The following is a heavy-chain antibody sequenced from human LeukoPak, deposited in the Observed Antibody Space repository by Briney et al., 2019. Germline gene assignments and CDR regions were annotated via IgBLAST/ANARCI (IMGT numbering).Heavy chain of an antibody. Sequence: SLTLSLTCAISGDSVSNNNAAWNWIRQSPSRGLEWLGRTYYTSKWYNGYAVSVKSRITINPDTSKNQFSLQLNSVTPEDTAVYYCAREMSNVFGYWGQGILVTVSS. J-gene: IGHJ4*02. V-gene: IGHV6-1*01. CDR1: GDSVSNNNAA. CDR3: AREMSNVFGY. CDR2: TYYTSKWYN. D-gene: IGHD2-8*01.